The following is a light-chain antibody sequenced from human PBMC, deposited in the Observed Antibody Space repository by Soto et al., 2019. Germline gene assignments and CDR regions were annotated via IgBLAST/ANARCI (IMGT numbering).Light chain of an antibody. CDR1: QSIGRN. J-gene: IGKJ5*01. CDR3: QQYNNWPIT. Sequence: DIVMTHSQATLSVSPGEKATLSSRASQSIGRNLVWCQQKPGQAPRLLIYAASTRATGVPARFSGSGSGTEFTLTISSLQSEDFAVYYCQQYNNWPITFGQGTRLEIK. CDR2: AAS. V-gene: IGKV3-15*01.